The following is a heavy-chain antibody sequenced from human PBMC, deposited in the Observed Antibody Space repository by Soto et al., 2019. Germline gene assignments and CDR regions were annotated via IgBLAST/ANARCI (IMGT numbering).Heavy chain of an antibody. CDR3: ARAESSSAYYYYYGMDV. CDR2: IYYRGST. J-gene: IGHJ6*02. D-gene: IGHD6-6*01. V-gene: IGHV4-59*01. CDR1: GGSISSYY. Sequence: SETLPLTCTVSGGSISSYYLSWIRQRTGTGLEWIGYIYYRGSTNYNPSLKSRVTISVGTPKSHFALQLSSMTAADTAVYYCARAESSSAYYYYYGMDVWGQGTTVTVSS.